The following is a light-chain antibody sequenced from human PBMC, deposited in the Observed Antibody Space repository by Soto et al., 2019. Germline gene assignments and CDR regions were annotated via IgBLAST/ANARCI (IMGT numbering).Light chain of an antibody. CDR1: QVISSW. V-gene: IGKV1-5*01. Sequence: DIQMTQSPSTLSASVGDRVTITCRASQVISSWLARYQQKPGKAPKLLIYDASSLESGVPSRFSGSGSGTEFTLTISSLQPDDFATYYCQQYSSYATFGPGTKVDIK. J-gene: IGKJ3*01. CDR3: QQYSSYAT. CDR2: DAS.